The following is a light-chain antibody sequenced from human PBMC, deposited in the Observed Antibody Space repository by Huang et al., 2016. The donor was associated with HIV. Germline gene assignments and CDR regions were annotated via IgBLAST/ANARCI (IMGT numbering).Light chain of an antibody. J-gene: IGKJ5*01. Sequence: DIQMTQSPSFVSASVGDGVTINCRASQGIISWLAWYQQKPGKAPKLLIYAASSLQSGVPTRFSGSGSGTDFTLTISDLQPDDFATYFCQQANSFPLITFGQGTRLDIK. V-gene: IGKV1-12*01. CDR3: QQANSFPLIT. CDR2: AAS. CDR1: QGIISW.